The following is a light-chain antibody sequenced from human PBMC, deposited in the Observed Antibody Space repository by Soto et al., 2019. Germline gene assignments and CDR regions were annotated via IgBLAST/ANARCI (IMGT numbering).Light chain of an antibody. CDR2: GAS. Sequence: EIVLTQSPGTLSLSPGERATLSCRASQSVSSSYLAWYQQKPGQAPRLLIYGASSRATGIPDRFSGSGSGTDFTLTISSLQSEDFAVYYCHQYYDWPPWTFGQGTKVEI. J-gene: IGKJ1*01. CDR3: HQYYDWPPWT. V-gene: IGKV3-20*01. CDR1: QSVSSSY.